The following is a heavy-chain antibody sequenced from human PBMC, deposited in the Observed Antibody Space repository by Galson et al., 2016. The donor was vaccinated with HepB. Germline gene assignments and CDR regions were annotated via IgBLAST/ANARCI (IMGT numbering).Heavy chain of an antibody. CDR1: GFTFSSYG. J-gene: IGHJ2*01. CDR2: ITATSTFI. Sequence: SLSLSCAASGFTFSSYGMNWVRQAPGKGLEWVSSITATSTFIHYADSVKGRFTISRYNAQNSLFPQINSLRAEDTAVYYCAAFWPAATVWYSDLWGRGTLVTVSS. V-gene: IGHV3-21*01. D-gene: IGHD2-2*01. CDR3: AAFWPAATVWYSDL.